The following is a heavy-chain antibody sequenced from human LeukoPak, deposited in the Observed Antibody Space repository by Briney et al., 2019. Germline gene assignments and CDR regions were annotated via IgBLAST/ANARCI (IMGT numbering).Heavy chain of an antibody. V-gene: IGHV3-73*01. CDR1: GFTFRGSA. Sequence: GGSLRLSCAASGFTFRGSAMHWVRQASGKGLEWGGRIRSKANSYATAYAASVKGRFTISRDDSKNTAYLQMNSLKTEDTAVYYCTRLPNYGDNWFDPWGQGTRVTVSS. CDR2: IRSKANSYAT. CDR3: TRLPNYGDNWFDP. D-gene: IGHD3-16*01. J-gene: IGHJ5*02.